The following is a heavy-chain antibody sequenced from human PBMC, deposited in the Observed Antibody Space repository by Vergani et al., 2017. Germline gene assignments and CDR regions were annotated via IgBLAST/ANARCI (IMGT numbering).Heavy chain of an antibody. CDR3: AKANPRNSGYDYLYYYHAMDV. CDR1: GFTFNHYA. CDR2: ISGSGGST. Sequence: EVQLLQSEGAVVQPGGSLRLSCAASGFTFNHYAMNWVRQAPGKGLEWVSGISGSGGSTYYAGSVKGRFTISRESSKNTLYLQMNSLSAGDTAVYYCAKANPRNSGYDYLYYYHAMDVWGQGTTVTVSS. V-gene: IGHV3-23*01. D-gene: IGHD5-12*01. J-gene: IGHJ6*02.